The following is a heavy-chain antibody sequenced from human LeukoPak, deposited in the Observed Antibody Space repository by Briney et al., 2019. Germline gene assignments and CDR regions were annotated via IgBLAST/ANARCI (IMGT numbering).Heavy chain of an antibody. D-gene: IGHD6-13*01. CDR1: GFTFDDYA. V-gene: IGHV3-9*03. CDR3: AKDSSYSSSLHHFDY. J-gene: IGHJ4*02. CDR2: ISWNSGSI. Sequence: GGSLRLSCAASGFTFDDYAMHWVRQAPGKGLEWVSGISWNSGSIGYADSVKGRFTISRDNAKNSLYLQMNSLRAEDMALYYCAKDSSYSSSLHHFDYWGQGTLVTVSS.